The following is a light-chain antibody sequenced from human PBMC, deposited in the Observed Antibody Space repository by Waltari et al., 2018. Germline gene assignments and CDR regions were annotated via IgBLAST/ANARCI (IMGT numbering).Light chain of an antibody. V-gene: IGLV3-9*01. CDR1: NIGRKN. CDR3: QVWDSSKVV. J-gene: IGLJ2*01. Sequence: SYELTQPLSVLVALGQTARITCGGNNIGRKNVHWYQQKPGQSPVLVIYRDSNRPYGTXAXFSGSNSGNTATLTINRAQDGDEADYYCQVWDSSKVVFGGGTKLTVL. CDR2: RDS.